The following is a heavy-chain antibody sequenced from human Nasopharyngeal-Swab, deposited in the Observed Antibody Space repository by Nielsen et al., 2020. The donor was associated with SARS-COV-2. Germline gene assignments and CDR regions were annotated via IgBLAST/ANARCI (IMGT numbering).Heavy chain of an antibody. CDR2: IYYRGST. Sequence: GSLRLSCTVSGGSISSSSYYWGWIRQPPVKGLEYIGSIYYRGSTNYNPSLRSRVTISVDTPKNQFSLKLSSVTAADTAVYYCARREGAIFGVVTYFDYWGQGTLVTV. D-gene: IGHD3-3*01. CDR3: ARREGAIFGVVTYFDY. V-gene: IGHV4-39*01. CDR1: GGSISSSSYY. J-gene: IGHJ4*02.